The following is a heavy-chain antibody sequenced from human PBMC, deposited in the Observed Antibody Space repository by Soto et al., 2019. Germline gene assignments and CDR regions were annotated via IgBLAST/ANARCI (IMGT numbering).Heavy chain of an antibody. CDR3: AGSVYDTSLNYMYFAF. CDR2: IFHDGTA. J-gene: IGHJ4*02. D-gene: IGHD3-22*01. V-gene: IGHV4-4*02. Sequence: PSETLSLTCAVSGVSLTSGNWWTWVRQSPQRGLEYIGEIFHDGTANYYPSFERRVAMSVDTSRNQFYLKLTSVTAADTAVYFCAGSVYDTSLNYMYFAFWGPGTRVTVSS. CDR1: GVSLTSGNW.